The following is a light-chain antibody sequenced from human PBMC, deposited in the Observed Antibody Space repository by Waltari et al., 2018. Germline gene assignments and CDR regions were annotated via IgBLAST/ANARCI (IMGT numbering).Light chain of an antibody. V-gene: IGLV1-44*01. CDR1: ASNIGGNL. CDR3: ASWDDSLNGHWV. J-gene: IGLJ3*02. Sequence: QSVLTQPPSASGTPGQRVTIPCSGSASNIGGNLVNWYQQLPGKAPKRLIYRSDQRPSGVPDRFSASKTGTSASLAISGLQSEDEADYFCASWDDSLNGHWVFGGGTKVTVL. CDR2: RSD.